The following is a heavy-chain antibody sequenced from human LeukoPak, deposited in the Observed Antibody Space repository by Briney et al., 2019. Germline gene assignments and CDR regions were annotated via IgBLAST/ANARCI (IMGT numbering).Heavy chain of an antibody. Sequence: SETLSLTCTVSGGSISSSSYYWGWIRQPPGKGLEWIGSIYYSGSTYYNPSLKSRVTISVDTSKNQFSLKLSSVTAADTAVYYCARHNRNYSGSYWGQGTLVTVSS. V-gene: IGHV4-39*01. D-gene: IGHD1-26*01. CDR2: IYYSGST. CDR1: GGSISSSSYY. CDR3: ARHNRNYSGSY. J-gene: IGHJ4*02.